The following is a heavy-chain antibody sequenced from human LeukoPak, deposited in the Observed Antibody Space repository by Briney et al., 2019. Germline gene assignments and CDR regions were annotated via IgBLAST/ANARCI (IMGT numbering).Heavy chain of an antibody. Sequence: SGTLSLTCTVSGGSISSYYWSWIRQPPGEGLEWIGYIYYSGGTNYNPSLKSRVTISVDTSKNQFSLKLSSVTAADSAVYYCARAPEWLVRGFDYWGQGTLVTVSS. J-gene: IGHJ4*02. D-gene: IGHD6-19*01. CDR2: IYYSGGT. CDR1: GGSISSYY. CDR3: ARAPEWLVRGFDY. V-gene: IGHV4-59*01.